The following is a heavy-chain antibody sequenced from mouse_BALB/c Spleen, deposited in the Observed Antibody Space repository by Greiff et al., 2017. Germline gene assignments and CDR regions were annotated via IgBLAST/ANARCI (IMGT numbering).Heavy chain of an antibody. CDR2: ISSGSSTI. Sequence: EVKLVESGGGLVQPGGSRKLSCAASGFTFSSFGMHWVRQAPEKGLEWVAYISSGSSTIYYADTVKGRFTISRDNPKNTLFLQMTSLRSEDTAMYYCARSGYGNFPWFAYWGQGTLVTVSA. V-gene: IGHV5-17*02. CDR1: GFTFSSFG. J-gene: IGHJ3*01. D-gene: IGHD2-10*02. CDR3: ARSGYGNFPWFAY.